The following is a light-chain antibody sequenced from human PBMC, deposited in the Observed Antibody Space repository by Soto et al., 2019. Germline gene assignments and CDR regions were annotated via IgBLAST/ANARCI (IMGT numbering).Light chain of an antibody. CDR2: EVS. CDR1: SSDVGGYKY. V-gene: IGLV2-8*01. CDR3: SSYAGSILGV. J-gene: IGLJ3*02. Sequence: QSALTQPPSASGSPGQSVTISCTGTSSDVGGYKYVSWYQQHPGKAPKLMIYEVSKRPSGVPDRFSGSKSGNTASLTVSGLQAEDEADYYCSSYAGSILGVFGGGTKVTAL.